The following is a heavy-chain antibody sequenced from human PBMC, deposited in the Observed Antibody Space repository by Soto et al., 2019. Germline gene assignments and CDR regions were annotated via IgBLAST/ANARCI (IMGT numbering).Heavy chain of an antibody. V-gene: IGHV4-39*01. Sequence: SETLSLTCTVSGGSISSRSYYWGWIRQPPGKGLEWIGSIYYSGSTYYNPSLKSRVTISVDTSKNQFSLKLSSVTAADTAVYYCARQGGYCSSTSCYYYYYYYMDAWGKGTTVTVSS. J-gene: IGHJ6*03. D-gene: IGHD2-2*01. CDR3: ARQGGYCSSTSCYYYYYYYMDA. CDR1: GGSISSRSYY. CDR2: IYYSGST.